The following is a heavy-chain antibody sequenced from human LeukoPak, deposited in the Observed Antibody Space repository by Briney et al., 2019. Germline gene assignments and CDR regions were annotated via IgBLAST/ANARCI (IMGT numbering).Heavy chain of an antibody. V-gene: IGHV4-31*03. CDR3: ARSPPVMITFGGVMSYFDH. CDR1: GGSISSGGYY. Sequence: SQTLSLTCTVSGGSISSGGYYWSWIRQHPGKGLEWIGYIYYSGSTYYNPSLKSRVTISVDTSKNQFSLKLSSVTAAYTAVYYCARSPPVMITFGGVMSYFDHWGQGTLVTVSS. D-gene: IGHD3-16*01. CDR2: IYYSGST. J-gene: IGHJ4*02.